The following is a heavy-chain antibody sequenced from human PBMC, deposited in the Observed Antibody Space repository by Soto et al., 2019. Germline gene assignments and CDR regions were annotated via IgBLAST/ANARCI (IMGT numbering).Heavy chain of an antibody. CDR1: GGSISSGDY. CDR3: ARTKYYYDSTAYIFDY. V-gene: IGHV4-30-4*01. D-gene: IGHD3-22*01. Sequence: KASETLSLTCTVSGGSISSGDYWSWIRQPPGKGLEWIGYIYHSGGPYYNPSLNSRATMSVDTSRNQFSLKLSSVSAADTAVYYCARTKYYYDSTAYIFDYWGQGALVTVSS. CDR2: IYHSGGP. J-gene: IGHJ4*02.